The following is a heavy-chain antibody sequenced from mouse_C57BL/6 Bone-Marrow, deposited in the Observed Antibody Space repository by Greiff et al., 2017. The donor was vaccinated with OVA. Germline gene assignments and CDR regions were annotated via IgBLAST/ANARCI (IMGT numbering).Heavy chain of an antibody. J-gene: IGHJ4*01. V-gene: IGHV14-4*01. Sequence: VQLQQSGAELVRPGASVKLSCTASGFNIKDDYMHWVKQRPEQGLEWIGWIDPENGDTEYASKFQGKATITADTSSNTAYLQLSSLTSEDTAVYYCTRDYSNSQGYWGQGTSVTVSS. CDR2: IDPENGDT. CDR1: GFNIKDDY. D-gene: IGHD2-5*01. CDR3: TRDYSNSQGY.